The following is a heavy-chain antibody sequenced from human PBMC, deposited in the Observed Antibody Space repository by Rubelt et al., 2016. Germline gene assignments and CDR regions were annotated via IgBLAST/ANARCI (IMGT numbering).Heavy chain of an antibody. J-gene: IGHJ4*02. CDR3: VLPWGTVTTPFDY. CDR2: IRYDESKK. D-gene: IGHD4-17*01. Sequence: GLEWVAFIRYDESKKYYAESVKGRFTISRDNAKNSLYLQMNSLRAEDTAVYYCVLPWGTVTTPFDYWGQGTLVTVSS. V-gene: IGHV3-30*02.